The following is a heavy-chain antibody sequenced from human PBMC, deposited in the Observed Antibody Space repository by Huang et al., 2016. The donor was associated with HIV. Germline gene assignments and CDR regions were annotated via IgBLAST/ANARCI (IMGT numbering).Heavy chain of an antibody. D-gene: IGHD3-22*01. CDR1: GGTFTTYT. J-gene: IGHJ4*02. Sequence: QVQLVQSGAAVKKPGSSVKVSCKASGGTFTTYTIPWVRQAPGQGLEWRGGIIPILGTPKYAQKFQGRVTITADEATSTAYMELSSLRSEDTAVYYCAREYYYDNSGYYFDYWGQGTLVTVSS. V-gene: IGHV1-69*13. CDR2: IIPILGTP. CDR3: AREYYYDNSGYYFDY.